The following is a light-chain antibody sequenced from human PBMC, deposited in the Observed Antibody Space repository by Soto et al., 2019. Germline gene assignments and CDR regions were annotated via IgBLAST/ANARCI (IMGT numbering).Light chain of an antibody. J-gene: IGLJ3*02. CDR3: AAWDDSLSGVSV. CDR1: SSNIGSNY. CDR2: RNN. V-gene: IGLV1-47*01. Sequence: QSVLTQPPSASGTPGQRVTISCSGSSSNIGSNYVYWYQQLPGTAPKLLIYRNNQRPSGVPDRFSGSKSGTSASLVISGLRSEDEADYYCAAWDDSLSGVSVFGGGTKVTVL.